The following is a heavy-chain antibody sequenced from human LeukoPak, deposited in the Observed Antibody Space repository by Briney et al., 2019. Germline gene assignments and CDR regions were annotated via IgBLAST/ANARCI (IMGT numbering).Heavy chain of an antibody. CDR1: GYTFNIYG. CDR2: ISAYNGNT. CDR3: ASGVQYYYYYYGMDV. Sequence: ASVNVSCTASGYTFNIYGITWVRQAPGQGPEWMGCISAYNGNTNYAQKLQGRVAMTTDTSTSTAYMELRSLRSDDTAVYYCASGVQYYYYYYGMDVWGQGTTVTVSS. J-gene: IGHJ6*02. D-gene: IGHD4-11*01. V-gene: IGHV1-18*01.